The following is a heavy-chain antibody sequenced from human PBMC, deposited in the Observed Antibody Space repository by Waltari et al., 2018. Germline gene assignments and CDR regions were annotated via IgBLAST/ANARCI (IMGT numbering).Heavy chain of an antibody. D-gene: IGHD3-16*01. CDR3: ARDDVDSSAFGGF. Sequence: QLVQSGAEVKKPGASVKVSCNGSGYIFSNYGVTWVRPAPGQGLEWMGWISGYNGDAKYEEKFEGRVTMTRDTSTSTAYMEIRGLRSDDTAVYFCARDDVDSSAFGGFWGQGTQVTVSS. CDR1: GYIFSNYG. V-gene: IGHV1-18*01. J-gene: IGHJ4*02. CDR2: ISGYNGDA.